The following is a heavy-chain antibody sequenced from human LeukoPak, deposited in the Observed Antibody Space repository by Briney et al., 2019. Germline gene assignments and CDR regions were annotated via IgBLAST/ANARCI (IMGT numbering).Heavy chain of an antibody. D-gene: IGHD1-20*01. Sequence: GGSLRLSCAASGFTFRSYSMNWVRQPPGKGLEWGSSISSSSSYIYYADSVKGRFTISRDNAKNSLYLQMNSLRAEDTAVYYCARVGSPERSITGTIIFGYWGQGTLVTVSS. CDR1: GFTFRSYS. J-gene: IGHJ4*02. CDR2: ISSSSSYI. CDR3: ARVGSPERSITGTIIFGY. V-gene: IGHV3-21*01.